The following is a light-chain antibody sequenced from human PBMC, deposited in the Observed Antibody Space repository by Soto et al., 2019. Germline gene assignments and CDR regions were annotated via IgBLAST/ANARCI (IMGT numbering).Light chain of an antibody. CDR3: CSYGGSPRYV. CDR2: DVS. J-gene: IGLJ1*01. CDR1: SSDVGTYNY. Sequence: QSALTQPRSVSGSPGQSVTISCTGTSSDVGTYNYVSWYQQHPGKAPKVMIYDVSERPSGVPDRFSGSKSGNTASLTISGLQAEDEADYYCCSYGGSPRYVFGTGTQLTVL. V-gene: IGLV2-11*01.